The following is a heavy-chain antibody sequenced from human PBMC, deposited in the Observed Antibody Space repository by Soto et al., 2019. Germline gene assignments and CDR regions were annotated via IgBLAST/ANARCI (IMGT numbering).Heavy chain of an antibody. Sequence: QVQLQESGPGLVKPSETLSLTCTVSGGSISSYYWSWIRQPPGKGLEWIGYIYYRGSSNYNPSLKTRVTISVDTSKTRFSLKLSSVTAADTDVYYCARDKLQSDAFHLWGQGTMVTVSS. D-gene: IGHD1-1*01. CDR3: ARDKLQSDAFHL. CDR1: GGSISSYY. CDR2: IYYRGSS. V-gene: IGHV4-59*01. J-gene: IGHJ3*01.